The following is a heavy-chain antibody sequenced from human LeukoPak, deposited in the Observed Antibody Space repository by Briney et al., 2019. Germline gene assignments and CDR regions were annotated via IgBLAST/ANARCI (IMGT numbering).Heavy chain of an antibody. D-gene: IGHD6-19*01. Sequence: SETPSLTCTVSGGSISSYYWSWIRQPPGKGLEWIGYIYYSGSTNYNPSLKSRVTISVDTSKNQFSLKLSSVTAADTAVYYCARFSLQNPIAVAFFDYWGQGTLVTVSS. CDR2: IYYSGST. CDR3: ARFSLQNPIAVAFFDY. J-gene: IGHJ4*02. V-gene: IGHV4-59*01. CDR1: GGSISSYY.